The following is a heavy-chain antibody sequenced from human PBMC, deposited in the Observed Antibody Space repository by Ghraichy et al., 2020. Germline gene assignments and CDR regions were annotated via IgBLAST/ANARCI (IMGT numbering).Heavy chain of an antibody. CDR2: INHSGST. CDR1: GGSFSGYY. V-gene: IGHV4-34*01. Sequence: SETLSLTCAVYGGSFSGYYWSWIRQPPGKGLEWIGEINHSGSTNYNPSLKSRVTISVDTSKNQFSLKLSSVTAADTAVYYCARGSGSYRYYYYYGMDVWGQGTTVTVSS. J-gene: IGHJ6*02. D-gene: IGHD1-26*01. CDR3: ARGSGSYRYYYYYGMDV.